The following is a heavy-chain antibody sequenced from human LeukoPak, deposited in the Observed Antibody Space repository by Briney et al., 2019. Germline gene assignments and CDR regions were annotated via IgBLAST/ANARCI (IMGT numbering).Heavy chain of an antibody. V-gene: IGHV4-34*01. Sequence: PSETLSLTCAVYGGSFSGYYWSWIRQPPGKGLEWIGEINHSGSTNYNPSLKSRVTISVDTSKNQFSLKLSSVTAADTAVYYCARGSTPHPRIPATARRPYYFDYWGQGTLVTVSS. D-gene: IGHD2-2*01. CDR3: ARGSTPHPRIPATARRPYYFDY. J-gene: IGHJ4*02. CDR1: GGSFSGYY. CDR2: INHSGST.